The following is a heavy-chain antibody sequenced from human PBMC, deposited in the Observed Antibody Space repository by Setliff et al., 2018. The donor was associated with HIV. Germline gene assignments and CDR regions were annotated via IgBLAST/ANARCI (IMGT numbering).Heavy chain of an antibody. J-gene: IGHJ3*02. V-gene: IGHV1-18*01. CDR2: ISAHNGRI. Sequence: GASVKVSCKASGYTFSDYGISWVRQAPGQGLEWMGWISAHNGRINYAQKLQGRVTMTTDTSTSTAYMELRSLRSDDTAVYYCARRARGVYCISSSCYSPVDAFDIWGQGTMVTVSS. CDR1: GYTFSDYG. D-gene: IGHD2-2*01. CDR3: ARRARGVYCISSSCYSPVDAFDI.